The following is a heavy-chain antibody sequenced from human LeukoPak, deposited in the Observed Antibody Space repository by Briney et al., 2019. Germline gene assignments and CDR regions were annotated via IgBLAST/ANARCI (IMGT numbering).Heavy chain of an antibody. CDR2: ISHSRSIV. J-gene: IGHJ6*02. V-gene: IGHV3-48*02. Sequence: PGGSLRLSCAASGFSFGDYSMYWVRQAPGKGPEWVSCISHSRSIVSYADSVKGRFTISRDNAKNSVYLQMNSLRDEDTAVYYCARDRDNGMDVWGQGTTVTVSS. CDR1: GFSFGDYS. CDR3: ARDRDNGMDV.